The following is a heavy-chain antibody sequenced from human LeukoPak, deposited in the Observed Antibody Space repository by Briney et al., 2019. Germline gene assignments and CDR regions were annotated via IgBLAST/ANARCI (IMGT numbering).Heavy chain of an antibody. Sequence: SETMSLTCTVSGGSISSGGYYWSWIRQHPGKGLEWFGYIYFNGSTYYNPSLKSRVTISVDTSKNQFSLTLSSVTAADTAVYYCARDYGRAYYYYGMDVWGQGTTVTVSS. CDR3: ARDYGRAYYYYGMDV. D-gene: IGHD4-17*01. J-gene: IGHJ6*02. CDR2: IYFNGST. CDR1: GGSISSGGYY. V-gene: IGHV4-31*03.